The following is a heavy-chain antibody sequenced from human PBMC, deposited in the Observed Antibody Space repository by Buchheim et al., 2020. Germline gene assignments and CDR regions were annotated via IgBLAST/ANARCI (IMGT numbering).Heavy chain of an antibody. CDR1: GGSFSGYY. D-gene: IGHD5-18*01. J-gene: IGHJ6*03. CDR2: INHSGST. V-gene: IGHV4-34*01. Sequence: QVQLQQWGAGLLKPSETLSLTCAVYGGSFSGYYWSWIRQPPGKGLEWIGEINHSGSTNYNPSLKSRVTISVDTSKNQFSLKLSSVTAADTAVYYCARGRRTGIAMDYYYYMDVWGKGTT. CDR3: ARGRRTGIAMDYYYYMDV.